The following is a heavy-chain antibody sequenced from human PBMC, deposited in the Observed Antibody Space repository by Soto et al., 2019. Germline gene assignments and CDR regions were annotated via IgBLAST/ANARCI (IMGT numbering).Heavy chain of an antibody. Sequence: QVQLVESGGGVVQPGRSLRLSCAASGFTFSTYPMHWVRQAPGKGLEWVAVISYDGNNKYYADSVKGRFTISRDNSKNTLYLQMNSLRAEDTAVYYCASRAYSSTEGAWGQGTLVTVSS. J-gene: IGHJ4*02. CDR3: ASRAYSSTEGA. CDR1: GFTFSTYP. CDR2: ISYDGNNK. V-gene: IGHV3-30-3*01. D-gene: IGHD6-13*01.